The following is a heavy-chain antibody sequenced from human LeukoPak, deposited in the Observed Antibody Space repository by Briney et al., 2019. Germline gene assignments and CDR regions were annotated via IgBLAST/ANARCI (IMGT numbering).Heavy chain of an antibody. Sequence: SETLSLTCAVYGGSFSGYYWSWIRQPPGKGLEWIGEINHSGCTNYNPSLKSRVTISVDTSKNQFSLKLSSVTAADTAVYYCARVQRYYGSGSYRDAYYYYYMDVWGKGTTVTVSS. CDR2: INHSGCT. J-gene: IGHJ6*03. CDR3: ARVQRYYGSGSYRDAYYYYYMDV. CDR1: GGSFSGYY. D-gene: IGHD3-10*01. V-gene: IGHV4-34*01.